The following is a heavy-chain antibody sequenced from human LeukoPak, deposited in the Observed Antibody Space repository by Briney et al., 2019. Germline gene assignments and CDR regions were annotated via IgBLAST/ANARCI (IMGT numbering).Heavy chain of an antibody. CDR2: VHYSGST. D-gene: IGHD4-11*01. J-gene: IGHJ4*02. V-gene: IGHV4-59*08. CDR3: ARHYKATWTTVFDY. Sequence: TSETLSLTCTVSGGSISAYYWSWSRQPPGKGLEWIGYVHYSGSTKYNPSLKSRVTISLDTPKNQFSLRLSSVSAADTAVYYCARHYKATWTTVFDYWGQGTLVTVSS. CDR1: GGSISAYY.